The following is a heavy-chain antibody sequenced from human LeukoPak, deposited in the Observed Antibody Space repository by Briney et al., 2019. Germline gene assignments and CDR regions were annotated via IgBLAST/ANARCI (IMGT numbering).Heavy chain of an antibody. CDR1: GGSISSYY. CDR2: IYYSGST. Sequence: SETLSLTCTVSGGSISSYYWSWIRQPPGKGLEWIGYIYYSGSTNYNPSLKSRVTISVDTSKNQFSLKLSSVTAADTAVYYCARDIAAAGKRYYYYGMDVWGQGTTVTVSS. V-gene: IGHV4-59*01. J-gene: IGHJ6*02. CDR3: ARDIAAAGKRYYYYGMDV. D-gene: IGHD6-13*01.